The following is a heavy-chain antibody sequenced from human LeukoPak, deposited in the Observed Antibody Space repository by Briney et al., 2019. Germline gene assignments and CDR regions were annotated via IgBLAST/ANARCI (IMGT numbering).Heavy chain of an antibody. CDR3: ARDCSYAQDY. Sequence: GGSLRLSCAASGFTFSSYSMNWVRQAPGKGLEWVSYIGVSSNTIYYADSVKGRFTISRDNAKNSLYLQMSSLRDEDTAVYYCARDCSYAQDYWGQGTLVTVSS. V-gene: IGHV3-48*02. CDR1: GFTFSSYS. D-gene: IGHD2-2*01. J-gene: IGHJ4*02. CDR2: IGVSSNTI.